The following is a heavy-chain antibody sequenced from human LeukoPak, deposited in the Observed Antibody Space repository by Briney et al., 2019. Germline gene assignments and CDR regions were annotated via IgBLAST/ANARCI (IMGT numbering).Heavy chain of an antibody. CDR3: ARGRYYYGSGSYYLDY. CDR1: GGSISSYY. Sequence: MTSETLSLTCTISGGSISSYYWSWIRQPPGKGLEWIGYIYYSGSTNYNPSLKSRVTISVDTSKNQFSLKLSSVTAADTAVYYCARGRYYYGSGSYYLDYWGQGTLVTVSS. J-gene: IGHJ4*02. CDR2: IYYSGST. V-gene: IGHV4-59*01. D-gene: IGHD3-10*01.